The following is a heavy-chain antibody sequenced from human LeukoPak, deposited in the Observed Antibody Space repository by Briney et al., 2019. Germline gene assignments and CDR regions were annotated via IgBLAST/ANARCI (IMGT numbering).Heavy chain of an antibody. CDR3: ARGGLEGGAFDI. CDR1: GGSISSSSYY. J-gene: IGHJ3*02. D-gene: IGHD3-16*01. Sequence: PSETLSLTCTVSGGSISSSSYYWGWIRQPPGKGLEWIGYIYYSGSTNYNPSLKSRVTISVDTSKSQFSLKLSSVTAADTAVYYCARGGLEGGAFDIWGQGTMVTVSS. CDR2: IYYSGST. V-gene: IGHV4-61*05.